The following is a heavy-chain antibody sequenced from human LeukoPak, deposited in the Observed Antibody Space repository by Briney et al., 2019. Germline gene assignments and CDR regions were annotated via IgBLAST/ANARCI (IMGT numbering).Heavy chain of an antibody. Sequence: ASVKVSCKASAYTFTDYNMHWVRQAPGQGLEWMGWINPDSGGTNYAQNFQGRVTMTRDTSISTAYMELSRLRSDDTAVYHCVRDLDGYNSTDWGQGTLVTVFS. V-gene: IGHV1-2*02. CDR1: AYTFTDYN. CDR3: VRDLDGYNSTD. CDR2: INPDSGGT. D-gene: IGHD5-24*01. J-gene: IGHJ4*02.